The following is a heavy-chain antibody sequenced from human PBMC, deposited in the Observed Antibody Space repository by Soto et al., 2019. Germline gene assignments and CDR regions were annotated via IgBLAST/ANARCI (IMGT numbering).Heavy chain of an antibody. D-gene: IGHD1-26*01. J-gene: IGHJ6*02. V-gene: IGHV3-33*01. CDR1: GSTFSSYG. Sequence: GGSLRLSCAASGSTFSSYGMHWVRQAPGKGLEWVAVIWYDGSNKYYADSVKGRFTISRDNSKNTLYLQMNSLRAEDTAVYYCARDLMEWELLRPSAMDVWGQGTTVTVSS. CDR2: IWYDGSNK. CDR3: ARDLMEWELLRPSAMDV.